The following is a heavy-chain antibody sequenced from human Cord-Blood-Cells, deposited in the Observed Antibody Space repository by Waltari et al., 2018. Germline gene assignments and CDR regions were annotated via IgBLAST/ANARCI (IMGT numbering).Heavy chain of an antibody. D-gene: IGHD2-8*02. CDR1: GGTFSSYA. CDR2: IIPILGIA. J-gene: IGHJ4*02. CDR3: ARDRWSLTSEVGPLVDY. V-gene: IGHV1-69*09. Sequence: QVQLVQYGAEVKKPGSPVKVFCKAAGGTFSSYAISWVGQGPGQGLEWMGRIIPILGIANYAQKVQGRVTITADKSTSTAYMELSSLRAEDTAVYYCARDRWSLTSEVGPLVDYWGQGTLVTVSS.